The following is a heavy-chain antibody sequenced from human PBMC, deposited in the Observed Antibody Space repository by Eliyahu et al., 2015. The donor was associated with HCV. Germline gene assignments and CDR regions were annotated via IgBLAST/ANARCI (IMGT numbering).Heavy chain of an antibody. D-gene: IGHD3-22*01. CDR1: GFTFSSYD. CDR3: ARDWVTSGYYHGAMDV. CDR2: IGSSGDT. V-gene: IGHV3-13*01. J-gene: IGHJ6*02. Sequence: EVQLVQSGGGLVQPGGSLRLSCAASGFTFSSYDMHWVRQVAGKGLEWVSTIGSSGDTYYPDSVKGRFTISREDAKNSLYLQMNSLRAGDTAVYYCARDWVTSGYYHGAMDVWGQGTTVTVSS.